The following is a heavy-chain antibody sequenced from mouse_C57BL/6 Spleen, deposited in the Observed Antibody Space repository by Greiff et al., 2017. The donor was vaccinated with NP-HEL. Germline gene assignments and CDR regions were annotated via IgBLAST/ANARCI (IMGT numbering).Heavy chain of an antibody. V-gene: IGHV1-80*01. J-gene: IGHJ1*03. D-gene: IGHD2-4*01. Sequence: QVQLKESGAELVKPGASVKLSCKASGYAFRSYWMNWVKQRPGKGLEWIGQIYPGDGDTNYNGKFKGKATLTADKSSSTAYMQLSSLTSEDSAVYFCARGDYDRYFDVWGTGTTVTVSS. CDR2: IYPGDGDT. CDR1: GYAFRSYW. CDR3: ARGDYDRYFDV.